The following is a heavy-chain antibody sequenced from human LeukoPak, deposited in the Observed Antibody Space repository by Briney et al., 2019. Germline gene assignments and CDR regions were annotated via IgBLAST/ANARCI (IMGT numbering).Heavy chain of an antibody. CDR3: AESTTRRNDYGDFFDY. D-gene: IGHD4-17*01. J-gene: IGHJ4*02. CDR2: ISGSGGST. V-gene: IGHV3-23*01. CDR1: GFTFSSYA. Sequence: GGSLRLSCAASGFTFSSYAMSWVRQAPGKGLEWVSAISGSGGSTYYADSVKGRFTISRDNSKNTLYLQMNSLRAEDAAVYYCAESTTRRNDYGDFFDYWGQGTLVTVSS.